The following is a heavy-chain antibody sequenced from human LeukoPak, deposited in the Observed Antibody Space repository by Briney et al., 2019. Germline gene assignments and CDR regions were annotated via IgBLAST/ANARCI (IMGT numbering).Heavy chain of an antibody. V-gene: IGHV3-21*01. CDR1: GFTFSNSA. CDR3: ARDEYSSSSELDY. D-gene: IGHD6-6*01. CDR2: ISSSSSYI. Sequence: GGSLRLSCAASGFTFSNSAMSWVRQAPGKGLEWVSSISSSSSYIYYADSVKGRFTISRDNAKNSLYLQMNSLRAEDTAVYYCARDEYSSSSELDYWGQGTLVTVSS. J-gene: IGHJ4*02.